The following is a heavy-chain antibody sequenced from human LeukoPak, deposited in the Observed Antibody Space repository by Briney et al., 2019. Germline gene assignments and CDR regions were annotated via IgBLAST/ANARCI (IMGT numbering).Heavy chain of an antibody. CDR3: ARRSAVAAYFDY. CDR2: INHSGST. Sequence: SETLSLTCAVYGGSFSGYYWSWIRQPPGKGLEWIGEINHSGSTNYNPSLKSRVTISVDTSKNQFSLKLSSVTAADTAVYYCARRSAVAAYFDYWGQGTLVTVSS. J-gene: IGHJ4*02. V-gene: IGHV4-34*01. D-gene: IGHD6-19*01. CDR1: GGSFSGYY.